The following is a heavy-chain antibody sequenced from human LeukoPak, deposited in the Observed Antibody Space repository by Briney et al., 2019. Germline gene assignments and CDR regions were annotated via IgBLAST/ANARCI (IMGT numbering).Heavy chain of an antibody. V-gene: IGHV4-31*03. CDR1: AGSISSGAYY. J-gene: IGHJ3*02. D-gene: IGHD3-22*01. Sequence: PSETLSLTCTVSAGSISSGAYYRSWIRQQPGKGLEWIGYIYHSGSTYYNPPLKSRLTISVEMSKNQLSLKLSSVTAADTAVYYCARARDYYDCSGRRDAFDIWGRGTMVTVSS. CDR2: IYHSGST. CDR3: ARARDYYDCSGRRDAFDI.